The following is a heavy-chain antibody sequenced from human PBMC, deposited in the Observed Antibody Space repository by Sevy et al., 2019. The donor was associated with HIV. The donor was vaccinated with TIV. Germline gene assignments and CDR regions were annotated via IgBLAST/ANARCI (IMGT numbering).Heavy chain of an antibody. Sequence: ASVKVSCKASGGTFSSYAISWVRQAPGQGLEWMGGIIPIFGTANYAQKFQGRVTITADESTSTAYMELSSLRSEDKAVYYCARVKLYGSGRPYYFDYWGQGTLVTVSS. D-gene: IGHD3-10*01. CDR3: ARVKLYGSGRPYYFDY. V-gene: IGHV1-69*13. CDR2: IIPIFGTA. J-gene: IGHJ4*02. CDR1: GGTFSSYA.